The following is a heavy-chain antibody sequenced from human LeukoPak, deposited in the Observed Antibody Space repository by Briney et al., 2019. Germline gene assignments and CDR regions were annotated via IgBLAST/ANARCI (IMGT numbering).Heavy chain of an antibody. CDR3: VRVGLDYGDYVDY. CDR1: GFTFSVAA. D-gene: IGHD4-17*01. CDR2: IGASGEST. Sequence: AGGSLRLSCAASGFTFSVAAMTWVRQAPGKGLEWVSLIGASGESTYYADSVKGRFTISRNNAENSLYLQMNSLRAEDTAVYFCVRVGLDYGDYVDYWGQGSLVTVSS. V-gene: IGHV3-23*01. J-gene: IGHJ4*02.